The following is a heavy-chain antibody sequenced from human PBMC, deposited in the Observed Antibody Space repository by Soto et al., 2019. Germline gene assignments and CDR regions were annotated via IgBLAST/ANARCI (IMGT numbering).Heavy chain of an antibody. V-gene: IGHV1-2*02. CDR3: ARDRPLYCTNGVCYTRWFDP. CDR2: INPNSGGT. Sequence: ASVKVSCKASGYTFTGYYMHWVRQAPGQGLEWMGWINPNSGGTNYAQKFQGRVTMTRDTSISTAYMELSRLRSDDTAVYYCARDRPLYCTNGVCYTRWFDPWGQGTLVTVSS. J-gene: IGHJ5*02. D-gene: IGHD2-8*01. CDR1: GYTFTGYY.